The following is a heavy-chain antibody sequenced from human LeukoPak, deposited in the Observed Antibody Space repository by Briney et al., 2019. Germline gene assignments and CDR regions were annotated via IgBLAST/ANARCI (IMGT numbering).Heavy chain of an antibody. CDR3: AREIRDAFDI. Sequence: GGSLRLSCAASGFTFSTYEMNWVRQAPGKGLEWVSYIGSSGSSIDYADSVKGRFTISRDNAKDSLSLQMNSLRAEDTAVYYCAREIRDAFDIWGQGTMVTVSS. V-gene: IGHV3-48*03. CDR2: IGSSGSSI. J-gene: IGHJ3*02. CDR1: GFTFSTYE.